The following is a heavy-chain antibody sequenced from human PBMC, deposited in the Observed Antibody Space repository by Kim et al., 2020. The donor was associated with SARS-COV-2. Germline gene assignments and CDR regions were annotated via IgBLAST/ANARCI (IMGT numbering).Heavy chain of an antibody. D-gene: IGHD1-26*01. Sequence: ASVKVSCTASGYTFINYYIHWVRQAPGQGLEWMGVIHAGDGSRNYAQNFQGRVTVTRDTSTSTVYMELNSLRSEDTAVFYCARELGYGSGGLDVWGQGTTVTVSS. J-gene: IGHJ6*02. V-gene: IGHV1-46*01. CDR2: IHAGDGSR. CDR3: ARELGYGSGGLDV. CDR1: GYTFINYY.